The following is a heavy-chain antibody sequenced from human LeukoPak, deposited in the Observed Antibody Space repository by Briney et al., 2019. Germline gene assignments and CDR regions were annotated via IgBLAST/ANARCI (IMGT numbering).Heavy chain of an antibody. J-gene: IGHJ4*02. V-gene: IGHV1-8*03. CDR3: ARVSPYNSSWARMDHFDY. CDR2: MNPNSGNT. CDR1: GYTFTSYD. Sequence: GASVKASCKASGYTFTSYDINWVRQATGQGREWMGWMNPNSGNTGYAQKFQGRATITRNTSISTSYKELSSLRSEDAAVYYCARVSPYNSSWARMDHFDYWGQGTLVTVSS. D-gene: IGHD6-13*01.